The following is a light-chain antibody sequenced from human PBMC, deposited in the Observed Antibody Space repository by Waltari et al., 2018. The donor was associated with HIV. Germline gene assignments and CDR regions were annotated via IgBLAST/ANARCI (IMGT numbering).Light chain of an antibody. Sequence: DIQMTQSPSSLSASVGDRVTITCRASQDITNSLSWYQQKPGTAPKLLVYSAFILQRGTPSRFSGSGSGTQYTLTISSLQPEDFATYYCHQYFGDPLNFGGGTKVEI. CDR2: SAF. V-gene: IGKV1-NL1*01. J-gene: IGKJ4*01. CDR1: QDITNS. CDR3: HQYFGDPLN.